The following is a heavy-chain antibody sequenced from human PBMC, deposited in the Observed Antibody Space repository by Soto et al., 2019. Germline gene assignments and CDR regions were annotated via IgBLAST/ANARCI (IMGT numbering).Heavy chain of an antibody. CDR3: AQTPGSAVAGPGRFDL. Sequence: QVQLVQSGAEVKKPGSSVKVSCKASGGTFSTYAISWVRQAPGQGLEWMGGTTPLFGTANYAQKFQGRVMVTADESTSTAYMGLSSLRSEDTAVYYCAQTPGSAVAGPGRFDLWGRGTLIPVSS. D-gene: IGHD6-19*01. V-gene: IGHV1-69*12. CDR1: GGTFSTYA. J-gene: IGHJ2*01. CDR2: TTPLFGTA.